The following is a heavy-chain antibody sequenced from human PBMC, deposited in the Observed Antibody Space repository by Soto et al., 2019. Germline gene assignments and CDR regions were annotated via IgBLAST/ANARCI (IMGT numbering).Heavy chain of an antibody. CDR2: ISAYDGKT. CDR1: GYNFNIYG. V-gene: IGHV1-18*01. Sequence: ASVKVSCKASGYNFNIYGINWVRQAPGQGLELMGWISAYDGKTTYAEKFQGRVTMTRDTSISTAYMELSRLRSDDTAVYYCATLYYYDSSGYSPPIYYYYGMDVWGQGTTVTVSS. J-gene: IGHJ6*02. CDR3: ATLYYYDSSGYSPPIYYYYGMDV. D-gene: IGHD3-22*01.